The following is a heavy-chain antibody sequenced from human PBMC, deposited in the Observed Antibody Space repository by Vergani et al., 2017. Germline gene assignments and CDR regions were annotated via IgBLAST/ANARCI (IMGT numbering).Heavy chain of an antibody. CDR2: ISSSSSTI. D-gene: IGHD3-22*01. J-gene: IGHJ4*02. CDR1: GFTFSSYS. Sequence: EVQLVESGGGLVKPGGSLRLSCAASGFTFSSYSMNWVRQAPGKGLEWVSYISSSSSTIYYADSVKGRFTISRDNAKNSLYLQMNSLRAEDTAVYYCARAPYDSSGYSQGFDYWGQGTLVTVSS. CDR3: ARAPYDSSGYSQGFDY. V-gene: IGHV3-48*04.